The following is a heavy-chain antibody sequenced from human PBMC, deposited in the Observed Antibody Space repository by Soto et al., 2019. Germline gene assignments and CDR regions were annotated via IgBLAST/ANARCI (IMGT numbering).Heavy chain of an antibody. CDR1: GGSVSSGDYF. V-gene: IGHV4-30-4*01. CDR2: IYYSGST. J-gene: IGHJ5*02. CDR3: ARGSITGTTVS. D-gene: IGHD1-7*01. Sequence: QVHLQESGPGLVKPSQTLSLTCNVSGGSVSSGDYFWNWIRQPPGKGLEWIGYIYYSGSTYYKPSLRSRVTMSIDTARNQFSLKVDSVTATDTAVYYCARGSITGTTVSWGQGTLVTVSS.